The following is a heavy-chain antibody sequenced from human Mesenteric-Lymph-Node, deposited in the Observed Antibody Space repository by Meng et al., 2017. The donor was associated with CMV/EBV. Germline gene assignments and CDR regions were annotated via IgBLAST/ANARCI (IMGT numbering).Heavy chain of an antibody. D-gene: IGHD3-10*01. Sequence: GESLKISCATSGFTFSDYYMSWIRQAPGKGLEWVSYISPSGKTIYYADSVKGRFTISRDNAKNSLYLQMNSLRAEDTAVYFCARDLLSVLTAVRGVPYYFDHWGQGTLVTVSS. J-gene: IGHJ4*02. CDR2: ISPSGKTI. CDR3: ARDLLSVLTAVRGVPYYFDH. V-gene: IGHV3-11*04. CDR1: GFTFSDYY.